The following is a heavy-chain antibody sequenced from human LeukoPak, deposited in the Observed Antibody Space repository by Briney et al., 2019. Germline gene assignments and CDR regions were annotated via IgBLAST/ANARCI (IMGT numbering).Heavy chain of an antibody. D-gene: IGHD1-26*01. V-gene: IGHV3-23*01. CDR2: ISGSGGRT. J-gene: IGHJ4*02. Sequence: GGSLRLSCAASGFTFSSYAMSWVRQAPGKGLEWVSAISGSGGRTYYADSVKGRFTISRDNSKNTLFLQMNSLRAEDTAVYYRAKSLWRDSGTYLYYFDYWGQGTLVTVSS. CDR3: AKSLWRDSGTYLYYFDY. CDR1: GFTFSSYA.